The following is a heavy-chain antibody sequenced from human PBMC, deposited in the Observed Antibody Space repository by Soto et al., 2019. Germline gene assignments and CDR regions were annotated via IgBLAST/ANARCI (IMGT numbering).Heavy chain of an antibody. J-gene: IGHJ6*02. CDR2: IYPHDSDT. D-gene: IGHD3-9*01. CDR3: ARLVFDYDNSTAYYTVLHYFALDV. Sequence: EVQLVQSGAEVKKPGESLKISCKGFGHIFTNYWIGWVRQMPGKGLEWMGVIYPHDSDTIYSPSFQGQVTISADKSISTASPQWSSLRASDTAMYYCARLVFDYDNSTAYYTVLHYFALDVWGQGTTVTVSS. CDR1: GHIFTNYW. V-gene: IGHV5-51*03.